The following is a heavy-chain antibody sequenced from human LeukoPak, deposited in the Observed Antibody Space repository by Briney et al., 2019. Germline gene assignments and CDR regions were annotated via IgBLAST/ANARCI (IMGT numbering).Heavy chain of an antibody. J-gene: IGHJ3*02. Sequence: SETLSLTCTVSGGSISSSSYYWGWIRQPPGKGLEWIGSIYYSGSTHYNPSLKSRVTISVDTSKNQFSLKLSSVTAADTAVYYCARDHGDYVNAFDIWGQGTMVTVSS. CDR3: ARDHGDYVNAFDI. V-gene: IGHV4-39*07. CDR2: IYYSGST. CDR1: GGSISSSSYY. D-gene: IGHD4-17*01.